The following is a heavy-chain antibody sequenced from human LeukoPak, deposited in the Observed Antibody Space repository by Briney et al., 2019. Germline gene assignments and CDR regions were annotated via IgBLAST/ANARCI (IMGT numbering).Heavy chain of an antibody. CDR1: GFTVSSNY. D-gene: IGHD3-10*01. V-gene: IGHV3-66*01. CDR3: ARGLYASGTYYNFFDH. Sequence: GGSLRLSCAASGFTVSSNYMTWVRQAPGKGREWVSVIFNGGSTYYADSVKGRFTISTDNSKNTLYLQMNSLRAEDTAVYYCARGLYASGTYYNFFDHWAQGTLVTVSS. CDR2: IFNGGST. J-gene: IGHJ4*02.